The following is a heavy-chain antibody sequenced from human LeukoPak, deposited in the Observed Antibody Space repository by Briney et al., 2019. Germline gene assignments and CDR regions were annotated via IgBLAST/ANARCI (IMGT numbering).Heavy chain of an antibody. V-gene: IGHV3-21*01. CDR2: ISSSSSYI. D-gene: IGHD6-13*01. CDR3: ARDQGEEQQGGDWFDP. CDR1: GFTFSSYS. J-gene: IGHJ5*02. Sequence: GGSLRLSCAASGFTFSSYSMNWVRQAPGKGLEWVSSISSSSSYIYYADSVKGRFTISRDNAKNSLYLQMNSLRAEDTAVYYCARDQGEEQQGGDWFDPWGQGTLVTVSS.